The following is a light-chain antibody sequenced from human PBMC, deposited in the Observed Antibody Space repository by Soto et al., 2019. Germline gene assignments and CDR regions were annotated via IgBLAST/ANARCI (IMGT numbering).Light chain of an antibody. CDR2: EDI. V-gene: IGLV2-8*01. CDR1: SSDVGGYNC. J-gene: IGLJ2*01. CDR3: SSYGGSDNLI. Sequence: QYALTQPPSASGPPGQSVTISCTGSSSDVGGYNCVSWFQQHPGKARKLMIFEDIKRPSGVPDRFSASKSGNTASLTVSGLQAEDEADYYCSSYGGSDNLIFGGGTELTV.